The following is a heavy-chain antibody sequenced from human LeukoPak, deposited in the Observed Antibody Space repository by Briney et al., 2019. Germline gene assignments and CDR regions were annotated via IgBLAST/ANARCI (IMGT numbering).Heavy chain of an antibody. Sequence: ASVKVPCKASGYTFTSYDINWVRQATGQGLEWMGWIRPNSGGTKYAQNFQGRVTMTWDTSISTAYMDLSSLKSDDTAVYFCVRGCYSTTCYTNAFDSWGQGTLVTVSS. D-gene: IGHD2-2*02. CDR2: IRPNSGGT. CDR1: GYTFTSYD. V-gene: IGHV1-8*01. CDR3: VRGCYSTTCYTNAFDS. J-gene: IGHJ4*02.